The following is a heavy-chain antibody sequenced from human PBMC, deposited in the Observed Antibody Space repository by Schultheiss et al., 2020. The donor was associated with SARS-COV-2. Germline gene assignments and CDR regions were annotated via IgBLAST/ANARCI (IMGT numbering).Heavy chain of an antibody. D-gene: IGHD5-18*01. CDR1: GGTFSSYA. J-gene: IGHJ6*02. CDR2: IIPIFGTP. V-gene: IGHV1-69*13. CDR3: ARDRNIALVMRYYSMDV. Sequence: SVKVSCKASGGTFSSYAMHWVRQAPGQGLEWMGRIIPIFGTPNYAQKFQGRVTITADESTSTVYLELSSLKSGDTAVYYCARDRNIALVMRYYSMDVWGQGTTVTVSS.